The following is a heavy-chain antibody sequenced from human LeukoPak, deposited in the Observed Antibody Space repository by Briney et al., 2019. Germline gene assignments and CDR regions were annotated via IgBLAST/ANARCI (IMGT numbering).Heavy chain of an antibody. J-gene: IGHJ6*03. CDR3: ARGPYSSSRFVYYYYYMDV. CDR2: INHSGST. D-gene: IGHD6-6*01. CDR1: GGSFSGYY. Sequence: SETLSLTCAVYGGSFSGYYWSWIRQPPGKGLEWIGEINHSGSTNYNPSLKSRVTISVDTSKNRFSLKLSSVTAADTAVYYCARGPYSSSRFVYYYYYMDVWGKGTTVTVSS. V-gene: IGHV4-34*01.